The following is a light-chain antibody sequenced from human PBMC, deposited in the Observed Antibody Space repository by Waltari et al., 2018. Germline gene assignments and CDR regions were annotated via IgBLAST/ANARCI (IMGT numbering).Light chain of an antibody. CDR3: QQYDNLPLT. J-gene: IGKJ5*01. Sequence: DIQMTQSPSSLSASVGDRVTITCQASRDISIYLNWYQQKPGKAPNLLIYEASKLETGVPSRFSGSGSGTDFTFTISSLQPEDIATYYCQQYDNLPLTFGHGTRLEIK. CDR2: EAS. V-gene: IGKV1-33*01. CDR1: RDISIY.